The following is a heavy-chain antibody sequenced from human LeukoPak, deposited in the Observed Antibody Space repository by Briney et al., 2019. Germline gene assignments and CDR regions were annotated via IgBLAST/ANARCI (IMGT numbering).Heavy chain of an antibody. J-gene: IGHJ6*02. V-gene: IGHV1-8*01. CDR2: MNPNSGNT. D-gene: IGHD3-16*02. CDR1: GYTFTSYD. Sequence: ASVKVSCKASGYTFTSYDINWVRQATGQGLEWMGWMNPNSGNTGYAQKFQGRVTMTRNTSISTAYMELSNLRSEDTAVYYCAREYYDYVWGSYRYRMDVWGQGTTVTVSS. CDR3: AREYYDYVWGSYRYRMDV.